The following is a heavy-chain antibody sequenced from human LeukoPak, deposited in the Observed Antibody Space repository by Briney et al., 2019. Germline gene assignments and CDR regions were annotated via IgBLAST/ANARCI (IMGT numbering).Heavy chain of an antibody. J-gene: IGHJ6*04. CDR3: AKSTYYDIWSGYMDV. CDR1: GFSFDDSA. CDR2: ISWNSGRL. D-gene: IGHD3-3*01. Sequence: GGSLRLSCAASGFSFDDSAMHWVRQAPGKGLEWVSGISWNSGRLGYADSVKGRFTISRDNANNSLYLQMNSLGPEDMALYYCAKSTYYDIWSGYMDVWGKGTTVTVSS. V-gene: IGHV3-9*03.